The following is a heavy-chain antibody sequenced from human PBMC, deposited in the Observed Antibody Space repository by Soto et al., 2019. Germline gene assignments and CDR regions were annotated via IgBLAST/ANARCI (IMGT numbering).Heavy chain of an antibody. D-gene: IGHD2-2*02. V-gene: IGHV1-69*06. Sequence: QVRLVQSGAEVKKPGSSVKVSCKVSGGTFSKYSLSWVRQTPGQGLEWMGGITPFVDTSNYAQRFLGRVTITADKSTSTVYLELIHVRSEDTAMYYCAGNPCRSTSCYTTDFDSWGRGTLRTVSS. J-gene: IGHJ4*02. CDR1: GGTFSKYS. CDR3: AGNPCRSTSCYTTDFDS. CDR2: ITPFVDTS.